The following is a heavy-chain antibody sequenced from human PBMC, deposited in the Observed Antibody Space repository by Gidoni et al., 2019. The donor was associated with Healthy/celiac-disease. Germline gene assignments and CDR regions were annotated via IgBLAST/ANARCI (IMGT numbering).Heavy chain of an antibody. CDR3: ARAQDSSGYDPYFDY. D-gene: IGHD3-22*01. Sequence: LSLKSRVTISVDKSKNQFSLKLSSVTAADTAVYYCARAQDSSGYDPYFDYWGQGTLVTVSS. V-gene: IGHV4-4*02. J-gene: IGHJ4*02.